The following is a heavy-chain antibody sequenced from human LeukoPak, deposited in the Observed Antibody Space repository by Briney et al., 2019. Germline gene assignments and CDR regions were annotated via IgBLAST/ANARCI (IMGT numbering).Heavy chain of an antibody. Sequence: ASVKVSCKASGYTFTSYYIHWVRQAPGQGLEWMGIINPSGGSTSYAQKFQGRVTMTRDTSTSTVYMELSSLRFEDTAVYYCARAVVAAAGRGYYYGMDVWGKGTTVTVSS. V-gene: IGHV1-46*01. D-gene: IGHD6-13*01. J-gene: IGHJ6*04. CDR2: INPSGGST. CDR3: ARAVVAAAGRGYYYGMDV. CDR1: GYTFTSYY.